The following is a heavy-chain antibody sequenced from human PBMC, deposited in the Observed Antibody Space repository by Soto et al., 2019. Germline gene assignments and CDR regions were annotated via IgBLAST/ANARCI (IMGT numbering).Heavy chain of an antibody. V-gene: IGHV4-61*01. J-gene: IGHJ6*02. CDR3: ARDQVVGYCSSTSCYGGYYYYGMDV. Sequence: SETLSLTCTVSGGSVSSGSYYWSWIRQPPGKGLEWIGYIYYSGSTNYNPSLKSRVTISVDTSKNQFSLKLSSVTAADTAVYYCARDQVVGYCSSTSCYGGYYYYGMDVWGQGATVTV. CDR1: GGSVSSGSYY. CDR2: IYYSGST. D-gene: IGHD2-2*01.